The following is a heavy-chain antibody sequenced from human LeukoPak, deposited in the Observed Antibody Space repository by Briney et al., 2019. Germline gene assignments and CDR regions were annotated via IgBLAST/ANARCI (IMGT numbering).Heavy chain of an antibody. CDR1: GGSISSSSYY. V-gene: IGHV4-39*01. J-gene: IGHJ4*02. CDR3: ASHLRYGSGYYYIDY. Sequence: PSETLSLTCTVSGGSISSSSYYWGWIRQPPGKGLEWIGTIFYSGSTYYSPSLKSRVTMSVDTSKSQFTLKLTSVTAADTAVYYCASHLRYGSGYYYIDYWGQGTLVTVSP. CDR2: IFYSGST. D-gene: IGHD3-10*01.